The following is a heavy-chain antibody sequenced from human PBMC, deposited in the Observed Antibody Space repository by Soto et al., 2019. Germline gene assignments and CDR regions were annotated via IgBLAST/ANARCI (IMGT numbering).Heavy chain of an antibody. CDR1: GGSISSGDYY. CDR3: ARGLVDTAMATCVY. D-gene: IGHD5-18*01. CDR2: IYYSGST. J-gene: IGHJ4*02. Sequence: QVQLQESGPGLVKPSQTLSLTCTVSGGSISSGDYYWSWIRQPPGTGLEWIGYIYYSGSTYYNPSLKSRVTLSVDTSKNPFSLKRSTVTAADTAVYYCARGLVDTAMATCVYWGQGTLVTVSS. V-gene: IGHV4-30-4*01.